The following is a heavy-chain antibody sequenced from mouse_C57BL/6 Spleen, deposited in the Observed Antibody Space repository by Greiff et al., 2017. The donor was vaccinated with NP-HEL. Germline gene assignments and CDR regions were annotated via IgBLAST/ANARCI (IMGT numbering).Heavy chain of an antibody. V-gene: IGHV1-22*01. CDR3: ARSADGYYSYFDY. Sequence: EVQLQQSGPELVKPGASVKMSCKASGYTFTDYNMHWVKQSHGKSLEWIGYINPNNGGTSYNKKFKGKATLTVNKSSSTAYMELRSLTSEDSAVYYCARSADGYYSYFDYWGQGTTLTVSS. D-gene: IGHD2-3*01. J-gene: IGHJ2*01. CDR2: INPNNGGT. CDR1: GYTFTDYN.